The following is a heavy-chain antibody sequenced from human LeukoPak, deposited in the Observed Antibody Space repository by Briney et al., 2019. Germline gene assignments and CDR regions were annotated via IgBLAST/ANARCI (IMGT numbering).Heavy chain of an antibody. CDR2: ISSSSSII. J-gene: IGHJ4*02. V-gene: IGHV3-48*01. CDR1: GFTFSSYN. Sequence: PGGSLRLSCAASGFTFSSYNMNWVRQAPGKGLEWVSYISSSSSIIYYADSVKGRFTISRDNAKKSVYLQMNSLRAEDTAVYYCARVLLYSDSSGHGSDYWGQGTLVTVSS. CDR3: ARVLLYSDSSGHGSDY. D-gene: IGHD3-22*01.